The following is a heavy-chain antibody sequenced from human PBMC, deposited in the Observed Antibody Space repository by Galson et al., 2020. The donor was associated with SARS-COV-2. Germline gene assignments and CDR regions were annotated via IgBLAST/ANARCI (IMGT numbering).Heavy chain of an antibody. Sequence: ETLSLTCTVSGGSISSSSYYWGWIRQPPWKGLEWIGSIYYSGSTYYNPSLKSRVTISVDTSKNQFSLKLSSVTAADTAVYYCARVDIVASMGDVWGKGTTVTVSS. J-gene: IGHJ6*04. CDR1: GGSISSSSYY. D-gene: IGHD5-12*01. CDR2: IYYSGST. V-gene: IGHV4-39*07. CDR3: ARVDIVASMGDV.